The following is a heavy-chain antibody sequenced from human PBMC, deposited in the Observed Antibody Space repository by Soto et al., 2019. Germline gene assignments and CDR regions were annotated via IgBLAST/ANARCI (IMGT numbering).Heavy chain of an antibody. Sequence: TSENLRLSCAASGFTFSSYWMHWVRQSPGKGLMWVSRINNDGSSRSYADSVKGRFTISRDNAKNTLYLQVNSLRAEDTAVYYCSRDATTGYSAAGDYWGQGTLVTVSS. D-gene: IGHD1-26*01. CDR2: INNDGSSR. CDR1: GFTFSSYW. J-gene: IGHJ4*02. V-gene: IGHV3-74*01. CDR3: SRDATTGYSAAGDY.